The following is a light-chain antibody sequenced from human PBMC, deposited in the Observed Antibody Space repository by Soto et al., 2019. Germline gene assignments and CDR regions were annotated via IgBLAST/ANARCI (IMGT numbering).Light chain of an antibody. CDR3: QQRSNWPSLT. V-gene: IGKV3-11*01. J-gene: IGKJ4*01. Sequence: IVLIQSPASLYLSPGERATLSCRASQSVGSYLAWYQHKPGQAPRLLISDASNRATGIPARFSGSGSETDFTLTISGLEPEDSAVYYCQQRSNWPSLTFGGGTKV. CDR2: DAS. CDR1: QSVGSY.